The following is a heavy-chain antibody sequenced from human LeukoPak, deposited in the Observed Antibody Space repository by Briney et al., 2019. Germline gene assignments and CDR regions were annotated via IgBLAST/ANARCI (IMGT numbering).Heavy chain of an antibody. J-gene: IGHJ5*02. V-gene: IGHV4-39*01. D-gene: IGHD3-10*01. Sequence: SETLSLTCTVSGDSVTSGSFYWAWLRQAPGKALEWIATVYYTGSTYYNPSLKSRVTISIDTSKNQFSLKLKSVVAPDTAIYYCARHSGSGSLSRPFDPWGQGSLVTVSS. CDR1: GDSVTSGSFY. CDR2: VYYTGST. CDR3: ARHSGSGSLSRPFDP.